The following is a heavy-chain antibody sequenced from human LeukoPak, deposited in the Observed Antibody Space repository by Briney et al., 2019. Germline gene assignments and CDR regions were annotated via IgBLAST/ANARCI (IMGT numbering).Heavy chain of an antibody. D-gene: IGHD3-22*01. CDR1: GFTFSSYA. CDR3: AKDSRSDSSGYLCY. CDR2: ISGSGGST. J-gene: IGHJ4*02. V-gene: IGHV3-23*01. Sequence: GGSLRLSCAASGFTFSSYAMSWVRQAPGKGLEWVSAISGSGGSTYYADSVKGRFTISRDNSKNTLYLQMNSLRAEDTAVYYCAKDSRSDSSGYLCYWGQGTPVTVSS.